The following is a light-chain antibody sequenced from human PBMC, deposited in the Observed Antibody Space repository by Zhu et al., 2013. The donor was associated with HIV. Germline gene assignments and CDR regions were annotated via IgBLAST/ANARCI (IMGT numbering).Light chain of an antibody. CDR2: EVS. V-gene: IGLV2-14*01. J-gene: IGLJ2*01. Sequence: QSALTQPASVSGSPGQSITISCTGTSSDAGGYNYVSWYQQHPGKAPKLMIYEVSNRPSGVSNRFSGSKSGNTASLTISGLQADDEADYYCTSYTSSTTSVFGGGTKLTVL. CDR1: SSDAGGYNY. CDR3: TSYTSSTTSV.